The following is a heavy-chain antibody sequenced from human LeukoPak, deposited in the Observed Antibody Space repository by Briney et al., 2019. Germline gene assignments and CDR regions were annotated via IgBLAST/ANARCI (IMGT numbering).Heavy chain of an antibody. CDR1: GYSFATYW. CDR3: ARHTSSWSREDF. V-gene: IGHV5-51*01. Sequence: GESLKISCKGSGYSFATYWIGWVRQMPGKGLERMGIIYPGDSDTRYNPSFQGQVNISADKSISTAYLQWSSLKASDTAIYYCARHTSSWSREDFWGQGTLVTVSS. J-gene: IGHJ4*02. CDR2: IYPGDSDT. D-gene: IGHD6-13*01.